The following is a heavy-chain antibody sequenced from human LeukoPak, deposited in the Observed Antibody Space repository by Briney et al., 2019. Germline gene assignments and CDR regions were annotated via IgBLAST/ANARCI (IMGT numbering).Heavy chain of an antibody. D-gene: IGHD1-26*01. CDR1: GFTFSDYY. CDR3: ARRAMGATSFDY. CDR2: ISSSSNTV. Sequence: PGGSVRLSCAASGFTFSDYYMTWVRQAPGKGLEWVSYISSSSNTVYYADSVKGRLSVSRDNAKNSLYLQMNNLRAEDTAVYYCARRAMGATSFDYWGRGTLVTVSS. V-gene: IGHV3-11*04. J-gene: IGHJ4*02.